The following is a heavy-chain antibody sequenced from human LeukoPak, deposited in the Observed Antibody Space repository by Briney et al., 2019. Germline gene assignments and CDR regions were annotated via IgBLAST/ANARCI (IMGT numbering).Heavy chain of an antibody. D-gene: IGHD4-11*01. CDR3: ARDPTLMTTVTTGY. CDR2: ISGSGGST. V-gene: IGHV3-23*01. Sequence: GGSLRLSCAASGFTFSSYAMSWVRQAPGKGLEWVSAISGSGGSTYYADSVKGRFTISRDNAKNSLYLQMNSLRAEDTAVYYCARDPTLMTTVTTGYWGQGTLVTVPS. CDR1: GFTFSSYA. J-gene: IGHJ4*02.